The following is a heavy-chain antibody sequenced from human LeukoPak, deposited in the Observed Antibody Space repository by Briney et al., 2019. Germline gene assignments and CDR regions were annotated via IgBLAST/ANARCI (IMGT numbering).Heavy chain of an antibody. CDR2: INHSGST. J-gene: IGHJ4*02. V-gene: IGHV4-34*01. CDR1: GGSFSGYY. Sequence: SETLSLTCAVYGGSFSGYYWSWIRQPPGKGLEWIGEINHSGSTNYNPSLKSRVTISVDTSKNQFSLKLSSVTAADTAVYYCARHTYYDYVWGSYRRRCFDYWGQGTLVTVSS. D-gene: IGHD3-16*02. CDR3: ARHTYYDYVWGSYRRRCFDY.